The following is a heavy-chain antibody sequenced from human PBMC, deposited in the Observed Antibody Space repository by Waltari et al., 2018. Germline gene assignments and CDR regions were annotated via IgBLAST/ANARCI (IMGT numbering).Heavy chain of an antibody. CDR2: INSDGGST. V-gene: IGHV3-23*04. Sequence: EVQLVETGGGLVQPGGSLRLSCAASGFTFSNYPIQWVRQAPGKGLEWISTINSDGGSTYYADSVKGRFTISRDNSKNTLSLQMNSLRPEDTAVYYCAKLAAGGTSPVPAWGQGVLVTVSS. CDR1: GFTFSNYP. CDR3: AKLAAGGTSPVPA. J-gene: IGHJ4*02. D-gene: IGHD1-1*01.